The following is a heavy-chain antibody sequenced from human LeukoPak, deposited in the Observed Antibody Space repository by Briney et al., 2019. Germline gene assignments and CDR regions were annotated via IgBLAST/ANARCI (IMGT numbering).Heavy chain of an antibody. CDR3: ARRRDFIDY. V-gene: IGHV3-11*01. J-gene: IGHJ4*02. CDR2: SSSSGSTI. CDR1: GFTLSDYY. Sequence: GGSLRLSCAASGFTLSDYYMSWIRQAPGKGLEWVPYSSSSGSTIYYADSVKGRFAISRDNAKNSLYLQMNSLRAEDTAVYYCARRRDFIDYWGQETLVTVSS. D-gene: IGHD3/OR15-3a*01.